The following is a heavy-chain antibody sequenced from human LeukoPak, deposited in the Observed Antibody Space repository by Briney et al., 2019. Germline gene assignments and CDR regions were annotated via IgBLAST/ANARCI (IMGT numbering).Heavy chain of an antibody. CDR3: AKGVSGLDP. J-gene: IGHJ5*02. CDR1: GGPHSGYF. D-gene: IGHD1-26*01. V-gene: IGHV4-4*07. CDR2: IYSSGST. Sequence: SDTLSLTCSVSGGPHSGYFWTGIRHPARKGLEWIGRIYSSGSTNYNSSLRSRVTMSINTSNNQFSLKLSSVTAADTAVYYCAKGVSGLDPWGQGTLVTVSS.